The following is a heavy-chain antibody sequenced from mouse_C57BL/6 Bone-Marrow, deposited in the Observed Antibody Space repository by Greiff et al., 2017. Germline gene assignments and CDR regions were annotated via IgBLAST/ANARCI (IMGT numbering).Heavy chain of an antibody. CDR2: IYPRSGNT. Sequence: VQLKQSGAELARPGASVKLSCKASGYTFTSYGISWVKQRTGQGLEWIGEIYPRSGNTYYNEKFKGKATLTADKSSSTAYMELRSLTSEDSAVYFCARRGYYGYFDVWGAGTTVTVSS. CDR3: ARRGYYGYFDV. CDR1: GYTFTSYG. V-gene: IGHV1-81*01. J-gene: IGHJ1*01. D-gene: IGHD2-2*01.